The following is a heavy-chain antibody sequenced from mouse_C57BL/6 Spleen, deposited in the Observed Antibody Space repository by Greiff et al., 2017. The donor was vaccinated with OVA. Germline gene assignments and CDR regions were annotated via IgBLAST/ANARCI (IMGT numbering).Heavy chain of an antibody. CDR3: ARGTTDAMDY. CDR2: IYPGDGDT. D-gene: IGHD1-1*01. Sequence: QVQLQQSGPELVKPGASVKISCKASGYAFSSSWMNWVKQRPGKGLEWIGRIYPGDGDTNYNGKFKGKATLTADKSSSTAYMQLSSLTSEDSAVYFCARGTTDAMDYWGQGTSVTVSS. CDR1: GYAFSSSW. J-gene: IGHJ4*01. V-gene: IGHV1-82*01.